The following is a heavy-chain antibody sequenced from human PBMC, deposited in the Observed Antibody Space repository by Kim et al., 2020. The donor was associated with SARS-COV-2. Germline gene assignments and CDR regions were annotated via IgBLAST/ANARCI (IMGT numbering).Heavy chain of an antibody. V-gene: IGHV3-15*01. Sequence: GGSLRLSCAASGFTFSNAWMSWVRQAPGKGLEWVGRIKSKTDGGTTDYAAPVKGRFTISRDDSKNTLYLQMNSLKTEDTAVYYCTTGLTQQWLVPGGGRSDYWGQGTLVTVSS. CDR1: GFTFSNAW. CDR3: TTGLTQQWLVPGGGRSDY. CDR2: IKSKTDGGTT. J-gene: IGHJ4*02. D-gene: IGHD6-19*01.